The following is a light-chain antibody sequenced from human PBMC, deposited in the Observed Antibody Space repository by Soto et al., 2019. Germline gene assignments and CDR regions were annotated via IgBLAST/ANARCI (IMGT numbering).Light chain of an antibody. CDR2: LGS. J-gene: IGKJ4*01. CDR1: QSLLHSNGYSY. Sequence: IVMTQSPLSLPVTPGEPASISCRSSQSLLHSNGYSYLHWYVQKPGQSPQLLIYLGSNRASGVPDRFSGSGSGTDFTLKISRVEAEDAGVYCCMQGRQTPLTFGGGTKVEIK. CDR3: MQGRQTPLT. V-gene: IGKV2-28*01.